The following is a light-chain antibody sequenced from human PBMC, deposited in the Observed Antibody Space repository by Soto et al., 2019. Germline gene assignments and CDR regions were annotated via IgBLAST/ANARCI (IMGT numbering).Light chain of an antibody. V-gene: IGKV3-20*01. CDR2: GAS. CDR3: QQYGRSPFT. J-gene: IGKJ2*01. Sequence: EIVLTQAPVTLSLSPGERATLSCRASQRITSNVLAWFQQKAGLAPRLLIYGASTRASGVPDRFSGGGSGKDFVLTISRLEPEDFAVYYCQQYGRSPFTFGQGTKLKIK. CDR1: QRITSNV.